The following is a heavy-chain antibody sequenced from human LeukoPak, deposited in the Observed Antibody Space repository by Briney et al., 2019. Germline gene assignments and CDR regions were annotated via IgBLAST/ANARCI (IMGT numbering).Heavy chain of an antibody. CDR3: ARGAYYDY. Sequence: GGSLRLSCSAYGFTFSRYWMSWVRQAPGMGLEWVANIKQDGSEKYYVDSVKGRFTISRDNAKNSLNLQMNSLRAEDTAVYYCARGAYYDYWGQGTLVTVSS. CDR1: GFTFSRYW. CDR2: IKQDGSEK. V-gene: IGHV3-7*01. J-gene: IGHJ4*02.